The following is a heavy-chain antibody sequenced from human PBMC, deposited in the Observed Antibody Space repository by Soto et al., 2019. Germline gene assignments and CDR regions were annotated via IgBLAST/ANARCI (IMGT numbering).Heavy chain of an antibody. CDR3: ARRCSSSSCLAHYYYYGMDG. J-gene: IGHJ6*02. V-gene: IGHV1-69*13. D-gene: IGHD2-2*01. CDR2: IIPIFGTA. CDR1: GGTFSSYA. Sequence: VASVKVSCKASGGTFSSYAISWVRQAPGQGLEWMGGIIPIFGTANYAQKFQGRVTITADESTSTAYMELSSLRSEDTAVYYCARRCSSSSCLAHYYYYGMDGWAQGNTVTVSS.